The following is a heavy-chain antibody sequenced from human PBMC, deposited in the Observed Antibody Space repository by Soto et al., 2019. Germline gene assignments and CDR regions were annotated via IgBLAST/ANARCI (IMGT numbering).Heavy chain of an antibody. V-gene: IGHV1-69*01. D-gene: IGHD3-10*01. CDR1: GGTFSSYA. CDR3: AGGNPPPHEYYYGSGRDYGMDV. CDR2: IIPIFGTA. Sequence: QVQLVQSGAEVKKPGSSVKVSCKASGGTFSSYAISWVRQAPGQGLEWMGGIIPIFGTANYAQKFQGRVTITADESTSTAYMELSNLRSEDTAVYYCAGGNPPPHEYYYGSGRDYGMDVWGQGTTVTVSS. J-gene: IGHJ6*02.